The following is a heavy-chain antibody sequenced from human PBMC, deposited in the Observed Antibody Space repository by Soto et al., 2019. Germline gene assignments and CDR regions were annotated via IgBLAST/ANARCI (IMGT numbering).Heavy chain of an antibody. Sequence: QITLKESGPTLVKPTQTLTLTCTFSGFSLSADGVGVGWIRQPPGKALEWLALIYWDDDTRFSPALKRRLTIPKDTSKTQVALSMTNIAPVDTATYYRAHRRDCHILTSFDFWGPGTLVTVSS. CDR2: IYWDDDT. J-gene: IGHJ4*02. CDR3: AHRRDCHILTSFDF. CDR1: GFSLSADGVG. D-gene: IGHD2-21*02. V-gene: IGHV2-5*02.